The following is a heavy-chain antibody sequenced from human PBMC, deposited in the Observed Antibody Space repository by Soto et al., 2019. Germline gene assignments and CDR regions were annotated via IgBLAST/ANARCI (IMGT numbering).Heavy chain of an antibody. CDR3: ARHPSRTYSIIAS. V-gene: IGHV4-34*01. CDR1: GGSFSGYY. D-gene: IGHD1-26*01. J-gene: IGHJ4*02. Sequence: SETLSLTCAVYGGSFSGYYWTWIRQPPGTGLEWIGEINHSGSTNYNPSLKSRVTISVDTSKTQFSLMLTSVTAADTAVYYCARHPSRTYSIIASWGQGALVTVSS. CDR2: INHSGST.